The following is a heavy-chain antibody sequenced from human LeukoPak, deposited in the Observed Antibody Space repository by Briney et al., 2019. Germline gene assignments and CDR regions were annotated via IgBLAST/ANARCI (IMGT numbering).Heavy chain of an antibody. CDR3: ARGSNSGYSIDY. Sequence: GGSLRLSCAASGFAFTNAWMSWVRQAPGKGLEWVAVIWYDGSNENYADSVKGRFTISRDNSKNTLYLQMNSLRAEDTAVYFCARGSNSGYSIDYWGQGTLATVSS. J-gene: IGHJ4*02. CDR1: GFAFTNAW. D-gene: IGHD3-22*01. V-gene: IGHV3-33*08. CDR2: IWYDGSNE.